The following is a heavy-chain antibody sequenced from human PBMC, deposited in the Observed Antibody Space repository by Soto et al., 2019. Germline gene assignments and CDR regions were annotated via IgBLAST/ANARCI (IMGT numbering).Heavy chain of an antibody. V-gene: IGHV1-18*01. CDR2: ISAYNGNT. J-gene: IGHJ3*02. CDR1: GYTFTSYG. Sequence: ASVKVSCKASGYTFTSYGISWVRHAPGQGLEWMGWISAYNGNTNYAQKLQGRVTMTTDTSTSTAYMELRSLRSDDTAVYYCARDIFVGAPGLAFDIWAQGTMVTVSS. CDR3: ARDIFVGAPGLAFDI. D-gene: IGHD1-26*01.